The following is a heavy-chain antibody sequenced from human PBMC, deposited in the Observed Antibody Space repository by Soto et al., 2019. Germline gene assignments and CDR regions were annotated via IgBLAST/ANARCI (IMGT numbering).Heavy chain of an antibody. CDR3: AREGLYCSSSRCYNRGANWFDP. Sequence: GASVKVSCKASGYTFTGYYIHWVRQAPGQGLEWMGWISPDSGGANYAQKFQGRVTMTRGTSISTAYMELTRLRSDDTAVYYCAREGLYCSSSRCYNRGANWFDPWGQGTLVTVSS. D-gene: IGHD2-2*02. CDR1: GYTFTGYY. J-gene: IGHJ5*02. V-gene: IGHV1-2*02. CDR2: ISPDSGGA.